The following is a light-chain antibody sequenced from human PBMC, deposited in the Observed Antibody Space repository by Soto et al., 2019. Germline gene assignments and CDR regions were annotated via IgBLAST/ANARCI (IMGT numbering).Light chain of an antibody. J-gene: IGLJ1*01. CDR1: SSDVGSYNS. CDR2: DVS. CDR3: SSFTSSSSYV. V-gene: IGLV2-14*03. Sequence: QSVLAQPASVSGSPGQSITISCTGTSSDVGSYNSVSWYQQYPGKAPTLMIHDVSNRPSGVSNRFSGSKSGNTPSLTISGLQAEDEADYYCSSFTSSSSYVFGSGTKVTVL.